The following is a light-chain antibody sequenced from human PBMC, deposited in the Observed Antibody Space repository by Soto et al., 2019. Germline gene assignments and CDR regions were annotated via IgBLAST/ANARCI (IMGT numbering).Light chain of an antibody. Sequence: EIVMTQSPVTLSVSPGERATLSCRASQSVSGSYLAWYQQKPGQAPRLIIYGASSRATDIPDRFSGGGSGTDFTLTISRLEPEDFAVYYCQQYGSSPVTFGQGTKVDIK. CDR3: QQYGSSPVT. CDR1: QSVSGSY. J-gene: IGKJ1*01. CDR2: GAS. V-gene: IGKV3-20*01.